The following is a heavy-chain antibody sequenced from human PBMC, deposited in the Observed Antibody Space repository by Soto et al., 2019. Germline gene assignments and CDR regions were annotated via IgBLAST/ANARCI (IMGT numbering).Heavy chain of an antibody. CDR1: VGSISSSSYY. CDR3: ARHSFVVSGTYYNHWYVDL. J-gene: IGHJ2*01. V-gene: IGHV4-39*01. D-gene: IGHD3-10*01. CDR2: IFYSGST. Sequence: QLQLQESGPVLVTPSETLSLTGTVSVGSISSSSYYWGWIRQPPGKGLAWIGSIFYSGSTYYNPSLKSRVTISVDTSKNQFSLNLTSVTSADTPVYYCARHSFVVSGTYYNHWYVDLWGRGTLVTVSS.